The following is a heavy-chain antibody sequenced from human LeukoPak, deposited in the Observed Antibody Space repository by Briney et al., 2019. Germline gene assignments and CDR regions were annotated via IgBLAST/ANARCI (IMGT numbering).Heavy chain of an antibody. CDR1: GYSFISFW. J-gene: IGHJ4*02. CDR3: ARVDTAMAREVDY. Sequence: GESLKISCKGSGYSFISFWIGWVRQMPGKGLEWMGIIYPGDSDTRYSPSFQGQVTISADKSISTAYLQWSSLKASDTAMYYCARVDTAMAREVDYWGQGTLVTVSS. V-gene: IGHV5-51*01. CDR2: IYPGDSDT. D-gene: IGHD5-18*01.